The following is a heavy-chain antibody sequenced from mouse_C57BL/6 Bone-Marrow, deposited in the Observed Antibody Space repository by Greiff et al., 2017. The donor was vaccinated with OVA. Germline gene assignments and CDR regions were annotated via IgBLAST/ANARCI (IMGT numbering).Heavy chain of an antibody. CDR3: AREGYSSGYTY. D-gene: IGHD3-2*02. J-gene: IGHJ3*01. Sequence: VKVVESGAELVRPGTSVKMSCKASGYTFTNYWIGWAKQRPGHGLEWIGDIYPGGGYTNYNEKFKGKATLTADKSSSTAYMQFSSLTSEDSAIYYCAREGYSSGYTYWGQGTLVTVSA. CDR2: IYPGGGYT. CDR1: GYTFTNYW. V-gene: IGHV1-63*01.